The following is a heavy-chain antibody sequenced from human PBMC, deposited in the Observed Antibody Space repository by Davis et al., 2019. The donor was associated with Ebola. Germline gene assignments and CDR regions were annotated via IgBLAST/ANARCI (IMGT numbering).Heavy chain of an antibody. Sequence: SETLSLTCAVYGGSFNTYYWGWVRQPPGKGLEWVGTVYYSGTTYYNPSLKSRLAISVDTSRNQFSLRLRSVTATDTAVYYCARQTYSGSGSGFDPWGPGTLVTVSS. CDR1: GGSFNTYY. CDR2: VYYSGTT. CDR3: ARQTYSGSGSGFDP. D-gene: IGHD3-10*01. J-gene: IGHJ5*02. V-gene: IGHV4-39*01.